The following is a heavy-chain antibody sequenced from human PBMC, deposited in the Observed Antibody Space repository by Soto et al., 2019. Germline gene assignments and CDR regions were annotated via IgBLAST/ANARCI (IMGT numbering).Heavy chain of an antibody. CDR1: GYTFTSYA. Sequence: ASVKVSCKASGYTFTSYAMHWVRQAPGQRLEWMGWINAGNGNTKYSQKFQGRVTITRDTSASTAYMELSSLRSEDTAVYYCARTDVVVVAATTSFVYWGQGTLVTVSS. CDR3: ARTDVVVVAATTSFVY. CDR2: INAGNGNT. J-gene: IGHJ4*02. D-gene: IGHD2-15*01. V-gene: IGHV1-3*01.